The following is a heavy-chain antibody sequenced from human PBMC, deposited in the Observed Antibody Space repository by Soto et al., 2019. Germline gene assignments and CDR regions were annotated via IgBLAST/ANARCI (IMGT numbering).Heavy chain of an antibody. J-gene: IGHJ4*02. Sequence: SETLSLTCTVSGGSISSYYWSWIRQPPGKGLEWIGYIYYSGSTNYNPSLKSRVTISVDTSKNQFSLKLSSVTAADTAVCYCARMGYDSSGYYLNFDYWGQGTLVTVSS. D-gene: IGHD3-22*01. CDR3: ARMGYDSSGYYLNFDY. V-gene: IGHV4-59*01. CDR2: IYYSGST. CDR1: GGSISSYY.